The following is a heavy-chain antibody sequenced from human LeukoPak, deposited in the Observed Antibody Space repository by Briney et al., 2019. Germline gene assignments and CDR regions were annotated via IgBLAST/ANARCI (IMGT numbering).Heavy chain of an antibody. V-gene: IGHV1-18*01. J-gene: IGHJ6*02. CDR1: GYTFTSYG. D-gene: IGHD2-2*01. CDR3: ARAIYAHNCYGMDV. CDR2: ISAYNGNT. Sequence: ASVKVSCKASGYTFTSYGISWVRQAPGQGLEWMGWISAYNGNTNYAQKLQGRVTMTTDTSTSTAYMELRSLRSDDTAVYYCARAIYAHNCYGMDVWGQGTTVTVSS.